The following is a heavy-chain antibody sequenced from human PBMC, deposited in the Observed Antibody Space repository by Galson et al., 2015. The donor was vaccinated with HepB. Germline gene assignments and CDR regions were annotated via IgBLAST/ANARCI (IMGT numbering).Heavy chain of an antibody. CDR1: GYNFANYY. CDR2: INPMSGGT. J-gene: IGHJ4*02. Sequence: SVKVSCKASGYNFANYYLHWVRQAPGQGLECLGWINPMSGGTHYTQDFQDRFTVTSDTSISTAYLEMSGLRSDDTAVYYCARSPRLEHFDHWGQGTLVTVSS. CDR3: ARSPRLEHFDH. V-gene: IGHV1-2*02.